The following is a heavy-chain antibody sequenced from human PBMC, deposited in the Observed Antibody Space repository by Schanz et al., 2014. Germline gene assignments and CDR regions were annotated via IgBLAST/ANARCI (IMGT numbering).Heavy chain of an antibody. Sequence: QVQLVQSGAEVKKPGASAKVSCKASGYTFTSHGISWVRQAPGQGLEWMGWITAYNGDTNYALKLQGRVTMTTDTSTGTAYMELRSLRSDDTALYYCTRGGYSYALSAFDIWGQGTMVTVSS. CDR2: ITAYNGDT. CDR1: GYTFTSHG. CDR3: TRGGYSYALSAFDI. D-gene: IGHD5-18*01. J-gene: IGHJ3*02. V-gene: IGHV1-18*01.